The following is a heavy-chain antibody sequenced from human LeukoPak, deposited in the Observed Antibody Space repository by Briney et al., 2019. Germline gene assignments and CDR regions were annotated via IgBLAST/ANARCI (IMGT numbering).Heavy chain of an antibody. CDR1: GFIFSNYG. J-gene: IGHJ4*02. CDR3: AREWGRIAVAGGPGY. V-gene: IGHV3-33*01. D-gene: IGHD6-19*01. Sequence: GESLRLSCEASGFIFSNYGMHWVRQAPGKGLEWLALIWYDGQTKFYADSVKGRFTISRDNSGNTLILHMTSLRVEDTAVYYCAREWGRIAVAGGPGYWGQGALVTVSS. CDR2: IWYDGQTK.